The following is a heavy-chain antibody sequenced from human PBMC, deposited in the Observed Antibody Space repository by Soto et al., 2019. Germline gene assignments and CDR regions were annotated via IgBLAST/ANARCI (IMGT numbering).Heavy chain of an antibody. Sequence: SVKVSCKASGGTFSSYAISWVRQAPGQGLEWMGGIIPIFGTANYAQKFQGRVTITADESTSTAYMELSSPRSEDTAVYYCSVVPAAMWAFDIWGQGTMVTVSS. D-gene: IGHD2-2*01. CDR2: IIPIFGTA. CDR1: GGTFSSYA. V-gene: IGHV1-69*13. CDR3: SVVPAAMWAFDI. J-gene: IGHJ3*02.